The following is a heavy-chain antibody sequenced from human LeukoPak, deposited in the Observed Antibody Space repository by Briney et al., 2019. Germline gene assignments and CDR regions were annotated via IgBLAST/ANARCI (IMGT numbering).Heavy chain of an antibody. V-gene: IGHV1-2*02. J-gene: IGHJ4*02. CDR2: INPNSGGT. CDR3: VKARGSGWYWDY. Sequence: ASVKVSCKASGYTFTGYYMHWVRQAPGQGLEWMGWINPNSGGTNYAQKFQGRVTMTRDTSISTAYMELSRLRSDDTAVYYCVKARGSGWYWDYWGQGTLVTVSS. D-gene: IGHD6-19*01. CDR1: GYTFTGYY.